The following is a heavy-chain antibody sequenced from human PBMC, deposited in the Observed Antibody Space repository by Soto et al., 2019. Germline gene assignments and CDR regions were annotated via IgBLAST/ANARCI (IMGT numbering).Heavy chain of an antibody. J-gene: IGHJ3*01. CDR1: GGSINNYY. D-gene: IGHD1-20*01. CDR3: ARYNHPAMSALDL. Sequence: SETLSLTCTVSGGSINNYYWNWIRQPPGKGLEWMGYIYYTGSTNYNSSLKSRVTISVDTSRSQFSLKLSSVTAADTAVYYCARYNHPAMSALDLWGQGIMVT. CDR2: IYYTGST. V-gene: IGHV4-59*01.